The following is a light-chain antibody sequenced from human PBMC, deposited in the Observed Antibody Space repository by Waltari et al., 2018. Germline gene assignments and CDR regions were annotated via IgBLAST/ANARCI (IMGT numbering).Light chain of an antibody. Sequence: QSALTQPASVSGSPGQSVTLPCTGPSSDVGLVSRYQQHPGKAPKLIIYEDNKRPSGVSDRFSGSKSGNTASLTISGLQAEDEADYHCCSYAGPWVFGGGTKLTVL. CDR2: EDN. CDR3: CSYAGPWV. V-gene: IGLV2-23*01. J-gene: IGLJ3*02. CDR1: SSDVGL.